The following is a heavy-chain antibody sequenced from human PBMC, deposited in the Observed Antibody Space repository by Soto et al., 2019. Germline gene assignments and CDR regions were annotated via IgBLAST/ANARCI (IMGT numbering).Heavy chain of an antibody. CDR3: ARALVTDYNSRDYHYYFAMDV. CDR1: GYTFTGYY. Sequence: ASVKVSCKASGYTFTGYYMHWVRQAPGQGLEWMGWINPNSGGTNYAQKFQGWVTMNRDTSQNQFSLILASVTAADTAVYYCARALVTDYNSRDYHYYFAMDVWGQGTSVTVSS. D-gene: IGHD3-22*01. CDR2: INPNSGGT. V-gene: IGHV1-2*04. J-gene: IGHJ6*02.